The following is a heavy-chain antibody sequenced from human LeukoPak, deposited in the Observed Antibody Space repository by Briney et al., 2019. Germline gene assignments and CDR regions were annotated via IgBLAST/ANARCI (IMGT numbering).Heavy chain of an antibody. V-gene: IGHV3-23*01. J-gene: IGHJ4*02. D-gene: IGHD1-20*01. CDR3: AKVYNWNDGTEIYYFDY. CDR1: GFTFSSYA. Sequence: PGGSLRLSCAASGFTFSSYAMSWVRQAPGKGLEWVSAISGSGGSTYYADSVKGRFTISRDNSKNTLYLQMNSLRAEDTAVYYCAKVYNWNDGTEIYYFDYWGQGTLVTVSS. CDR2: ISGSGGST.